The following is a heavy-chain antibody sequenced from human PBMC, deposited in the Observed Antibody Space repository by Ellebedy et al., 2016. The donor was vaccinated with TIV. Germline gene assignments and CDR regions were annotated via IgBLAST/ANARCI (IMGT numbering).Heavy chain of an antibody. CDR1: GFSFDNYW. J-gene: IGHJ3*02. D-gene: IGHD4-11*01. Sequence: GGSLRLSCVASGFSFDNYWMTWVRQAPGKGLEWVANIKRDGSVKNSVDSVKGRFTISRDNAKNSLHLQMSSLRVEDTAVYYCARANSDSTFDMWGQGTMVTVSS. CDR3: ARANSDSTFDM. V-gene: IGHV3-7*01. CDR2: IKRDGSVK.